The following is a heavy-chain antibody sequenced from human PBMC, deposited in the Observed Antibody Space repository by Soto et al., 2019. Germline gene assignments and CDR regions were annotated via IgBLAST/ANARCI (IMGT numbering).Heavy chain of an antibody. Sequence: QVQLVQSGAEVKKPGSSVKVSCKASGGTFSSYAISWVRQAPGQGLEWMGGIIPIFGTANYAQKFQGRVTITADKSTSTAYMELSSLRSEDTAVYYCAIVYYDSSGYWEYYFDYWGQGTLVTVSS. CDR1: GGTFSSYA. D-gene: IGHD3-22*01. CDR3: AIVYYDSSGYWEYYFDY. CDR2: IIPIFGTA. J-gene: IGHJ4*02. V-gene: IGHV1-69*06.